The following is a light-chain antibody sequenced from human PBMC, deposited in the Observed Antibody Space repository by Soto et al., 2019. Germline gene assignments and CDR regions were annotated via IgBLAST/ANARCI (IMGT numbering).Light chain of an antibody. CDR1: RSNIGAGYD. V-gene: IGLV1-40*01. Sequence: QSVLTQPLSVSGAPGQRVTISCTGSRSNIGAGYDVHWYQQLPGTAPKLLIYGNSNRPSGVPDRFSGSKSGTSAALAITGLQAEDDADYYCQSYDSSLSFYVFGTGTKVTVL. CDR2: GNS. J-gene: IGLJ1*01. CDR3: QSYDSSLSFYV.